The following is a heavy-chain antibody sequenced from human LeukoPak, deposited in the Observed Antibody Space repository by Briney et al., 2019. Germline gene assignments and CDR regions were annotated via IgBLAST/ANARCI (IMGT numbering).Heavy chain of an antibody. J-gene: IGHJ4*02. D-gene: IGHD1-26*01. Sequence: GGSLRLSCAVSGSPLSSYAMSWVRQAPGKGLEWVANIKQDGSEKYYVDSVKGRFTISRDNAKNSLYLQMNSLRAGDTALYYCARESDTSGSYPFDYWGQGTLVTVSS. CDR2: IKQDGSEK. CDR1: GSPLSSYA. CDR3: ARESDTSGSYPFDY. V-gene: IGHV3-7*01.